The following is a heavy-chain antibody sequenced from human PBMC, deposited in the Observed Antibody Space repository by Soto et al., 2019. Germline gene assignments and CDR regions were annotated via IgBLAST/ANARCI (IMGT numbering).Heavy chain of an antibody. CDR3: AREAKGRTVTMMIDF. J-gene: IGHJ4*02. CDR2: TFSGGGT. V-gene: IGHV3-23*01. CDR1: GFTFRSYA. D-gene: IGHD4-17*01. Sequence: GGSLRLSCAASGFTFRSYALSWVRQAPGKGLEWVSGTFSGGGTYYADSVKGRLTISRDNSKNTLYLQMNRLRAEDTAVYYCAREAKGRTVTMMIDFWGQATLVTVSS.